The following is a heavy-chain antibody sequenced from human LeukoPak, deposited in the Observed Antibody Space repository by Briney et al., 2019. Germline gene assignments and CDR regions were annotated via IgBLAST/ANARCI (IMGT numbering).Heavy chain of an antibody. J-gene: IGHJ4*02. D-gene: IGHD3-10*01. CDR3: ARRYYYNWGSFPFDF. CDR1: GGPFRGYF. CDR2: FHSSGTT. Sequence: SETLSLPFAVSGGPFRGYFWSWIRQSSGKGLEWIGEFHSSGTTNYNPSLNSRVTISEDTSKNQFYLNLSSVTAADTAVYYCARRYYYNWGSFPFDFWGQGTLVTVSS. V-gene: IGHV4-34*01.